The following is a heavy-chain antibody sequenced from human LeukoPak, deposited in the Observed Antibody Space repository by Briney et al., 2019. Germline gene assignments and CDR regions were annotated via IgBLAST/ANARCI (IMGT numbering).Heavy chain of an antibody. CDR3: VRDGYKAFDI. CDR2: INWNGGST. Sequence: PGGSLRLSCAVSGFTFDDYGMSWVRQAPGKGLEWVSGINWNGGSTGYADSVKGRFTISRDNAKTSLYLQMNSLRAEDTALYYCVRDGYKAFDIWGQGTMVTVSS. D-gene: IGHD1-14*01. J-gene: IGHJ3*02. CDR1: GFTFDDYG. V-gene: IGHV3-20*04.